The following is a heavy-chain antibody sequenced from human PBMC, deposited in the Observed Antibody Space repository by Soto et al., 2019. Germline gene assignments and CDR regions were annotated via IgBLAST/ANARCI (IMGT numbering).Heavy chain of an antibody. Sequence: QEQLVESGGGVVQPGGSLRLSCAASGFTFSRYAMHWVRQAPGKGLEWVAFISYDGSDKYYADSVKGRFTISRDDCKNSLYLQMTSLRAEDTAVYYCARPPYEGYCTDGVGDRFDYSGPGPLVIVSS. D-gene: IGHD2-8*01. CDR2: ISYDGSDK. CDR3: ARPPYEGYCTDGVGDRFDY. V-gene: IGHV3-30*01. CDR1: GFTFSRYA. J-gene: IGHJ4*02.